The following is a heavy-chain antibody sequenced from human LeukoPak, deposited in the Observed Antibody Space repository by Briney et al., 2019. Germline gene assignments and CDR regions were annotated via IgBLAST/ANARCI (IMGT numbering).Heavy chain of an antibody. V-gene: IGHV3-30*02. J-gene: IGHJ3*02. CDR2: IRYDGSNK. Sequence: GGSLRLSCAASGFTFSSYGMHWVRQAPGKGLEWVAFIRYDGSNKYYADSVKGRFTISRDNSKNTLYLQMNSLRAEDTAVYYCAKLWIGIAAAGPDAFDIWGQGTMVTVSS. CDR1: GFTFSSYG. CDR3: AKLWIGIAAAGPDAFDI. D-gene: IGHD6-13*01.